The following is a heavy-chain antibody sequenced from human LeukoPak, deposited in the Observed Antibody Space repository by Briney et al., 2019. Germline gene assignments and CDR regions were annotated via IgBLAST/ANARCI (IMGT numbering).Heavy chain of an antibody. CDR1: GYTFTSYD. V-gene: IGHV1-8*03. CDR3: ARGLGYQGWFDP. J-gene: IGHJ5*02. Sequence: GASVKVSCKASGYTFTSYDINWVRQATGQGLERMGWMNPNSGNTGYAQKFQGRVTITRNTSISTAYMELSSLRSEDTAVYYCARGLGYQGWFDPWGQGTLVTVSS. CDR2: MNPNSGNT. D-gene: IGHD2-2*01.